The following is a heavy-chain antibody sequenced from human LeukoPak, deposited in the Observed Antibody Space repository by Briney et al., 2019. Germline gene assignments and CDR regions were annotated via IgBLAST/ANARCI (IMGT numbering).Heavy chain of an antibody. CDR3: ARGWSHGDY. V-gene: IGHV3-30-3*01. Sequence: PGRSLTLSCAAYGSTFSSYAMHWVRQAPGKGLEWVAVISYDGSNKYYADSGKGRFTISRDNSKNTLYLQMSSLRAEDTAVHYCARGWSHGDYWGHGTLVTVSS. J-gene: IGHJ4*01. D-gene: IGHD6-13*01. CDR2: ISYDGSNK. CDR1: GSTFSSYA.